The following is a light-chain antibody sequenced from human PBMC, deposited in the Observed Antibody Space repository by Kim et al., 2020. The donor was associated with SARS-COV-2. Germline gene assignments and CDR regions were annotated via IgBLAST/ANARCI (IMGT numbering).Light chain of an antibody. CDR2: GAS. CDR3: QQYGSSTLT. Sequence: EIVLTQSPGTLSLSPGERATLSCRASQSVSSYLAWYQQKAGQAPRLLIYGASSRATGIPDRFSGSGSGTDFTLTISRLEPEDFAVYYCQQYGSSTLTFGGGTKVDIK. CDR1: QSVSSY. J-gene: IGKJ4*01. V-gene: IGKV3-20*01.